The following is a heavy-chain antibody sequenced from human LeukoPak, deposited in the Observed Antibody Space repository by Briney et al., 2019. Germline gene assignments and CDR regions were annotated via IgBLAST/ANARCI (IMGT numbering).Heavy chain of an antibody. CDR2: IYSGGST. V-gene: IGHV3-53*01. J-gene: IGHJ4*02. CDR1: GFTVSSNY. D-gene: IGHD3-10*01. CDR3: ARVFEGVEDS. Sequence: PGGSLRLSCAASGFTVSSNYMSWVRQAPGKGLEWVSVIYSGGSTYYADSVKGRFTISRDTSKNTLYLQMNSLRAEDTAVYYCARVFEGVEDSWGQGTLVTVSS.